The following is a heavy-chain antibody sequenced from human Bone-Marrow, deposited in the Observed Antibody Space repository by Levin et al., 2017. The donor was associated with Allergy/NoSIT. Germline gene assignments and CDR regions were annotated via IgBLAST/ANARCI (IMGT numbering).Heavy chain of an antibody. J-gene: IGHJ6*02. CDR3: ASWAMYHYDRSAFDYFYYAMDV. D-gene: IGHD3-22*01. Sequence: GESLKISCAASGILFSSYDMNWVRQAPGKGLEWVSSISAGGNYIYYADSVKGRFTISRGNAKNSLFLQMNSLRAEDTAVYYCASWAMYHYDRSAFDYFYYAMDVWGQGTTVTVSS. CDR1: GILFSSYD. CDR2: ISAGGNYI. V-gene: IGHV3-21*01.